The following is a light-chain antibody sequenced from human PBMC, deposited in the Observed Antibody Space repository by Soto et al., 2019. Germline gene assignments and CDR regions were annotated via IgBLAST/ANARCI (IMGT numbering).Light chain of an antibody. Sequence: EIVLTQSPGTLYLSPGERATLSCRASQNVSSGYLAWYQQKPGQAPRLLLFGASNRTTGIPDRFSGSGSGTDFTLTISTLEPQVFAGYSCQQYVIAPYTFGQGTNLDI. V-gene: IGKV3-20*01. CDR3: QQYVIAPYT. CDR2: GAS. CDR1: QNVSSGY. J-gene: IGKJ2*01.